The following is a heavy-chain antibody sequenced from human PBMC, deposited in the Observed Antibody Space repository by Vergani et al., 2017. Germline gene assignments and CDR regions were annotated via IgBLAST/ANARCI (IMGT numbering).Heavy chain of an antibody. Sequence: QVHLQQWGTGLLKPSETLSLTCEVQGESFSGHYWSWIRQPPGKGLEWIGEINDNGYTNYNPLFESRVIVSADTSKNQFSLKLMSVTAADTAMYFCARTESFILRYFHWALWGQGTLVTVSS. J-gene: IGHJ4*02. CDR2: INDNGYT. CDR1: GESFSGHY. CDR3: ARTESFILRYFHWAL. V-gene: IGHV4-34*01. D-gene: IGHD3-9*01.